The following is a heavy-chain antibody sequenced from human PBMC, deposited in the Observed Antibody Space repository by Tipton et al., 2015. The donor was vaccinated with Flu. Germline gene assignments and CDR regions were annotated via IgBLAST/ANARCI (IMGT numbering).Heavy chain of an antibody. Sequence: TLSLTCTVSGGSISSYYWSWIRQPPGKGLEWIGYIYYGGSTNYNPSLKSRVTISVDTSKNQFSLKLSSVTAADTAVYYCAREGANWGQGTLVTVSS. CDR2: IYYGGST. D-gene: IGHD3-16*01. CDR1: GGSISSYY. J-gene: IGHJ4*02. V-gene: IGHV4-59*01. CDR3: AREGAN.